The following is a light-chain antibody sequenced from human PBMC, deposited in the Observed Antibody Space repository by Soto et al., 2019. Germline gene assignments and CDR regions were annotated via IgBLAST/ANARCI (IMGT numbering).Light chain of an antibody. J-gene: IGKJ1*01. Sequence: EIVMTQSPATLSVSPGERATLSCRASQSVSNNYLAWYQQKPGQAPGLLIYGASSRATGIPDRFSGSGSGTDFTLTISRLEPEDFAVYYCQQYGRSPWTFGQGTKVDIK. CDR1: QSVSNNY. V-gene: IGKV3-20*01. CDR3: QQYGRSPWT. CDR2: GAS.